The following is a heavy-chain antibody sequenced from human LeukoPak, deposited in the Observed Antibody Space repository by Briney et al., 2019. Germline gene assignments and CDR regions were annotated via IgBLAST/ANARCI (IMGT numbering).Heavy chain of an antibody. V-gene: IGHV1-18*01. D-gene: IGHD3-10*01. CDR2: ISAYNGNT. CDR1: GYTFTSYG. Sequence: GASVKVSCKASGYTFTSYGISWVRQAPGQGLEWIGWISAYNGNTNYAQKLQGRVTMTTDTSTSTAYMELRSLRSDDTAVYYCARALRMVRDLTPSGYWGQGTLVTVSS. J-gene: IGHJ4*02. CDR3: ARALRMVRDLTPSGY.